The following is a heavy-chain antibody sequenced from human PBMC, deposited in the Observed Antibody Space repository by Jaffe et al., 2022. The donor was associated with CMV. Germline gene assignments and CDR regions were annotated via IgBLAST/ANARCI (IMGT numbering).Heavy chain of an antibody. J-gene: IGHJ4*02. V-gene: IGHV1-2*04. D-gene: IGHD3-3*01. Sequence: QVQLVQSGAEVKKPGASVKVSCKASGYTFTGYYMHWVRQAPGQGLEWMGWINPNSGGTNYAQKFQGWVTMTRDTSISTAYMELSRLRSDDTAVYYCARGRDFWSGYYPLFDYWGQGTLVTVSS. CDR1: GYTFTGYY. CDR2: INPNSGGT. CDR3: ARGRDFWSGYYPLFDY.